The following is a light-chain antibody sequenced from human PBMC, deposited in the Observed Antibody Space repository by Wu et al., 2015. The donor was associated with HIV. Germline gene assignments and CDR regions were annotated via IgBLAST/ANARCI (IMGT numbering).Light chain of an antibody. V-gene: IGKV3-20*01. Sequence: EIVLTQSPGTLSLSPGERATLSCRASQSVSSSYLAWYQQKPGQAPRLLIYGASSRGTGIPDRFSGSGSGTDFTLTISRLEPEDFAVYYCQQYGSSRFTFGPGTKVDIK. J-gene: IGKJ3*01. CDR1: QSVSSSY. CDR3: QQYGSSRFT. CDR2: GAS.